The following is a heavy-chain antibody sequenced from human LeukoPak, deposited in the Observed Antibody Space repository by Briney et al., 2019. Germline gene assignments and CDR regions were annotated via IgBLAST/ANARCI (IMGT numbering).Heavy chain of an antibody. D-gene: IGHD3-10*01. Sequence: PSGTLSLTCAVSGGSISSSNWWSWVRQPPGKGLEWIGEIYHRGSSNHNASLKGRVTISVDKSKNQFSLNLTSVTAADTAVYYCARGEITVLSFDIWGQGTMVTVSS. CDR1: GGSISSSNW. CDR2: IYHRGSS. J-gene: IGHJ3*02. CDR3: ARGEITVLSFDI. V-gene: IGHV4-4*02.